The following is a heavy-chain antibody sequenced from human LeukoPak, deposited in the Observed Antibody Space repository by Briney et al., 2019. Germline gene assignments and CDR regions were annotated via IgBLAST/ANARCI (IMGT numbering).Heavy chain of an antibody. CDR3: ASGNWNDRAFDI. J-gene: IGHJ3*02. D-gene: IGHD1-20*01. Sequence: PGGSLRLSCAASGFTFSSYGMHWVRQAPGKGLEWVANIKQDGSERYYVDSVKGRFTISRDNAKNSLYLQMNSLRAEDTAVYYCASGNWNDRAFDIWGQGTMVTVSS. CDR2: IKQDGSER. CDR1: GFTFSSYG. V-gene: IGHV3-7*01.